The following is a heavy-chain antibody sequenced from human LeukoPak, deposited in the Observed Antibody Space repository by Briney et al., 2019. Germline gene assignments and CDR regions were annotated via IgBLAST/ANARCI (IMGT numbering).Heavy chain of an antibody. V-gene: IGHV3-23*01. CDR3: AKGLVYSFGPFDY. CDR2: IRDGGGGT. Sequence: GGSLRLSCAASGFTFSNYYMSWIPQAPGKGLEWVSAIRDGGGGTYYADSVKGRFTISRDNSKNTLYLQMNSLRAEDTAVYYCAKGLVYSFGPFDYWGQGALVTVSS. D-gene: IGHD5-18*01. J-gene: IGHJ4*02. CDR1: GFTFSNYY.